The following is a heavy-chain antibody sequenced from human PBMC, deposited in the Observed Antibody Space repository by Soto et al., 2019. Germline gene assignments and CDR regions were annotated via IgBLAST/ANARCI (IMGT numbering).Heavy chain of an antibody. V-gene: IGHV5-51*01. CDR3: ARHVGSGSSTQDYYYKDV. CDR2: IYPGDSDT. J-gene: IGHJ6*03. CDR1: GYSFTSYW. D-gene: IGHD3-10*01. Sequence: GESLKISCKCSGYSFTSYWIGWVRQMPGKGLEWMGIIYPGDSDTRYSPSFQGQVTISADKSISTAYLQWSSLKASDTAMYYCARHVGSGSSTQDYYYKDVWGKGTTVTVSS.